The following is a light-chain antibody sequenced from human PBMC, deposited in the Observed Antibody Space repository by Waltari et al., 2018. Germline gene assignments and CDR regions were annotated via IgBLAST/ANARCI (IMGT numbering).Light chain of an antibody. CDR1: QGVGKY. CDR3: QKYDFLPAT. J-gene: IGKJ1*01. CDR2: HAS. Sequence: EIVLTQSPGTLSLSPGERATLSCRASQGVGKYLAWYQQRPGQDPRLLLYHASNRATGIPDRFSGSGSGTDFSLTISRLEPEDFAVYYCQKYDFLPATFGQGTTVEIK. V-gene: IGKV3-20*01.